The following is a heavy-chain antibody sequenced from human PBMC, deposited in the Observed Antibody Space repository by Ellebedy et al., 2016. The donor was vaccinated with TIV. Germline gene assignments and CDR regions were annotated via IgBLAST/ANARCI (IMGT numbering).Heavy chain of an antibody. D-gene: IGHD3-10*01. J-gene: IGHJ5*02. CDR3: AGRRFSGSGSFSDNWFDP. CDR2: TYYRSKWYN. Sequence: SQTLSLTCAISGDTVPSDSATWSWIRQSPSRGLEWLGRTYYRSKWYNDYGVSVKSRITIIADTLKNQFSLQLNSVTPEDTAVYYCAGRRFSGSGSFSDNWFDPWGQGTLVTVSS. V-gene: IGHV6-1*01. CDR1: GDTVPSDSAT.